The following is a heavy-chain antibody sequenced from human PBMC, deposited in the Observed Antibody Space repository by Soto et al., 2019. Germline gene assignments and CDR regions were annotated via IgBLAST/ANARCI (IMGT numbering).Heavy chain of an antibody. CDR3: ARGSEGYYYYYYGMDV. J-gene: IGHJ6*02. CDR1: GFTFSSYA. Sequence: PGGSLRLSCAASGFTFSSYAMHWVRQAPGKGLEWVAVISYDGSNKYYADSVKGRFTISRDNSKNTLYLQMNSLRAEDTAVYYCARGSEGYYYYYYGMDVWGQGTTVTVSS. CDR2: ISYDGSNK. V-gene: IGHV3-30-3*01.